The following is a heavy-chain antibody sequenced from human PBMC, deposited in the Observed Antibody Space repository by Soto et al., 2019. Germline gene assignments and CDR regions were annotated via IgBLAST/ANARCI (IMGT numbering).Heavy chain of an antibody. CDR1: GFTFSIYS. CDR3: AKGTVYYYDSSGYFAY. CDR2: ISYDGSNE. J-gene: IGHJ4*02. V-gene: IGHV3-30-3*01. Sequence: GGSLRLSCAASGFTFSIYSMHWVRQAPGRGLEWVAVISYDGSNEYYADSVKGRFTISRDNSKNTLYLQMNSLRAEDTAVYHCAKGTVYYYDSSGYFAYWGQGTLVTVSS. D-gene: IGHD3-22*01.